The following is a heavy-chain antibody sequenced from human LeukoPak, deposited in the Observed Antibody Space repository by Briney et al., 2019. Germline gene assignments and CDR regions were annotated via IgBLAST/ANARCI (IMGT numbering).Heavy chain of an antibody. V-gene: IGHV4-59*08. D-gene: IGHD2-15*01. CDR3: ARLDCVLEGCYNH. CDR2: VSADGTT. Sequence: SDTLSLTCSVSGDSVTRSYWNWIRQPPGKGLEWIGYVSADGTTNFSPSLRSRLNMSVDTAKNDISLILMSLTAADTAIYYCARLDCVLEGCYNHWGRGILVTVAS. CDR1: GDSVTRSY. J-gene: IGHJ4*02.